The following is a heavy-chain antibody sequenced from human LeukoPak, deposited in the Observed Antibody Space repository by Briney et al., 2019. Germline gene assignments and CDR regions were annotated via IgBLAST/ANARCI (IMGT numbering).Heavy chain of an antibody. J-gene: IGHJ4*02. CDR3: ARQNRYCSSTSCSKFDY. CDR2: IYYSGST. CDR1: GGSMSSGDYY. D-gene: IGHD2-2*01. Sequence: SETLSLACTVSGGSMSSGDYYWSWIRQPPGKGLEWIGYIYYSGSTYYNPSLKSRVTISVDTSKNQFSLKLSSVTAAVTAVYYCARQNRYCSSTSCSKFDYWGQGTLVTVSS. V-gene: IGHV4-30-4*08.